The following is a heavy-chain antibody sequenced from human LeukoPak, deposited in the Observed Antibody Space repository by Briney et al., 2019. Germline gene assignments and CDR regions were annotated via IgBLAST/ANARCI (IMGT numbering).Heavy chain of an antibody. D-gene: IGHD3-10*01. CDR1: GGSIGSYY. V-gene: IGHV4-59*08. CDR3: ASLHYSRFDY. J-gene: IGHJ4*02. Sequence: PSETLSLTCTVSGGSIGSYYWSWIRQPPGKGLEWIGYIYYSGSTNYNPSLKSRVTISVDTSKNQFSLKLSSVTAADTAVYYCASLHYSRFDYWGQGTLVTVSS. CDR2: IYYSGST.